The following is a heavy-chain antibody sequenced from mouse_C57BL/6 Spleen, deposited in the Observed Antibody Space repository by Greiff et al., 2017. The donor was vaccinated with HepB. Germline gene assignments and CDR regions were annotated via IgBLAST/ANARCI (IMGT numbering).Heavy chain of an antibody. CDR1: GYAFSSSW. J-gene: IGHJ4*01. CDR3: ARGASRGLYYYAMDY. D-gene: IGHD3-3*01. V-gene: IGHV1-82*01. Sequence: QVQLQQSGPELVKPGASVKISCKASGYAFSSSWMNWVKQRPGKGLEWIGRIYPGDGDTNYNGKFKGKATLTADKSSSTAYMQLSSLTSEDSAVYFCARGASRGLYYYAMDYWGQGTSVTVSS. CDR2: IYPGDGDT.